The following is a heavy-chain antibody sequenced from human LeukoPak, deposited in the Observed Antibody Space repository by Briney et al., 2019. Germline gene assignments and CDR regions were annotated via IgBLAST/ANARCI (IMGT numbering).Heavy chain of an antibody. CDR1: GGSISSSSYY. CDR3: ARWVIVVSTPNFDY. Sequence: SETLSLTCTVSGGSISSSSYYWGWIRQPPGKGLECIGSIYYSGSTYYNPSLKSRVTISVDTSKNQFSLKLSSVTAADTAVYYCARWVIVVSTPNFDYWGQGTLVTVSS. V-gene: IGHV4-39*01. CDR2: IYYSGST. J-gene: IGHJ4*02. D-gene: IGHD3-22*01.